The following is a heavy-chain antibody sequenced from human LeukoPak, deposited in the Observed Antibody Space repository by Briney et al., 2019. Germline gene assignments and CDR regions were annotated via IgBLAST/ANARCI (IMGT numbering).Heavy chain of an antibody. J-gene: IGHJ5*02. D-gene: IGHD3-22*01. CDR1: GGSISSSNW. V-gene: IGHV4-4*02. CDR3: ARDLGPRSRGPPFDP. CDR2: IYHSGST. Sequence: PSGTLSLTCAVSGGSISSSNWWSWVRQPPGKGLEWIGEIYHSGSTNYNPSLKSRVTISVDKSKNQFSLKLSSVTAADTAVYYCARDLGPRSRGPPFDPWGQGTLVTVSS.